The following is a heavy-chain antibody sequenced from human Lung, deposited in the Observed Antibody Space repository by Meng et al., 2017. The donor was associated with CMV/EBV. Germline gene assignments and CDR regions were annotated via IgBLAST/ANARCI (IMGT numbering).Heavy chain of an antibody. CDR2: IRDDGSER. J-gene: IGHJ4*02. CDR3: ARDRGDDDFWGGFDY. D-gene: IGHD3-3*01. CDR1: GFTFSRYW. Sequence: GGSLRLXCTASGFTFSRYWMNWVRQAPGRGPEWVANIRDDGSERNYLGSVKGRFTISRDNAKNSLYMQMNRLRVEDTAVYYCARDRGDDDFWGGFDYWGQATLVTVSS. V-gene: IGHV3-7*01.